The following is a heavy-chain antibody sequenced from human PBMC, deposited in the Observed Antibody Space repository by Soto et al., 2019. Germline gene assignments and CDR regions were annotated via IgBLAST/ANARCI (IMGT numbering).Heavy chain of an antibody. Sequence: QVQLQESGPGLVKPSQTLSLTCTVYGGSISRGDYYWSWIRQSAGKGMEWIGYIFYSGDAYYNPSLKSRVSISLATSTTQFSLSLRSVTAADTAVYDCARGPDGFSSDWYNWFDPWGQGTLVTVSS. D-gene: IGHD3-9*01. CDR1: GGSISRGDYY. J-gene: IGHJ5*02. V-gene: IGHV4-30-4*01. CDR3: ARGPDGFSSDWYNWFDP. CDR2: IFYSGDA.